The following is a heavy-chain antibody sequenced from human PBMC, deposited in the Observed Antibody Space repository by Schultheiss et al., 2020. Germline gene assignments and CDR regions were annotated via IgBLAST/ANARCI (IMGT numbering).Heavy chain of an antibody. CDR2: IKQDGSAK. CDR3: AKGAAAVYYFDY. Sequence: GGSLRLSCAASGFTFSNYWMSWVRQAPGKGLEWVANIKQDGSAKYYVDSVKGRFTVSRDNPKNSLYLQMNSLRAEDTAVYYCAKGAAAVYYFDYWGQGTLVTVSS. V-gene: IGHV3-7*01. CDR1: GFTFSNYW. J-gene: IGHJ4*02. D-gene: IGHD6-13*01.